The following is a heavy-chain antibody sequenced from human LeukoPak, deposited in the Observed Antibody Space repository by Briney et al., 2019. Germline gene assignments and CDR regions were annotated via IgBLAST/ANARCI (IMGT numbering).Heavy chain of an antibody. CDR2: INPSGGST. D-gene: IGHD5-12*01. CDR3: ARARWLQEIDY. V-gene: IGHV1-46*01. CDR1: GYTFTGYY. J-gene: IGHJ4*02. Sequence: GASVKVSCKASGYTFTGYYMHWVRQAPGQGLEWMGIINPSGGSTSYAQKFQGRVTMTRDTSTSTVYMELSSLRSEDTAVYYCARARWLQEIDYWGQGTLVTVSS.